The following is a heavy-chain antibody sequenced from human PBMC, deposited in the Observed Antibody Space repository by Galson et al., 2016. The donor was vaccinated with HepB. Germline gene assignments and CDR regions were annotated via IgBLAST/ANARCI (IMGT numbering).Heavy chain of an antibody. D-gene: IGHD6-13*01. Sequence: GLTFSNYAMTWVRQAPGKGLEWVPSISGDTTTTYYADSVKGRFTISRDNSKNTFYLQMNSPRAEDTASYYCAKGGGSTWYISPHFVDPWGQGTLVTVSS. J-gene: IGHJ5*02. CDR3: AKGGGSTWYISPHFVDP. V-gene: IGHV3-23*01. CDR1: GLTFSNYA. CDR2: ISGDTTTT.